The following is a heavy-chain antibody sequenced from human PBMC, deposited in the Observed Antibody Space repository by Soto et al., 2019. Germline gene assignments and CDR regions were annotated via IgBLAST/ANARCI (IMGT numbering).Heavy chain of an antibody. V-gene: IGHV1-18*01. CDR1: GYSFTNYG. J-gene: IGHJ4*02. Sequence: QVQLVQSGAEVKKPGASVKVSCKSSGYSFTNYGIGWVRQAPGQGLEWMGWISAHNGNTNYAQKFQGRVTMTTDTSTRTAYMELRSLRSDATAVYYCARDGYFDYWGRGTLVTVSS. CDR2: ISAHNGNT. CDR3: ARDGYFDY.